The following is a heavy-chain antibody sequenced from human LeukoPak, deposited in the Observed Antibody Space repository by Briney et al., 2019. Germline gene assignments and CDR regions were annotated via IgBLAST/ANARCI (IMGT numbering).Heavy chain of an antibody. D-gene: IGHD6-6*01. CDR2: IKGDERST. Sequence: GGSLRLSCTASGFTFSSYWLHWVRQAPGKGLVWVSRIKGDERSTNYADSVKGRFTISRDNAKNSLYLQMNSLRAEDTAVYYCARDRKQGSSSGYFDYWGQGTLVTVSS. V-gene: IGHV3-74*01. CDR1: GFTFSSYW. J-gene: IGHJ4*02. CDR3: ARDRKQGSSSGYFDY.